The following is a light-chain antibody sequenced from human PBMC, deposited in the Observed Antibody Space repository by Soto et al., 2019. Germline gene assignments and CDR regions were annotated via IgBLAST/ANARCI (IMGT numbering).Light chain of an antibody. CDR2: DAS. CDR1: QDISNH. Sequence: DIQMTQSPSSVSASVGDRVTITCRASQDISNHLNWYQQKPGKAPKLLMYDASNLETGVPSRFSGSGSGTDFTVTISSLQPEDFATYSCQQYYNPPITFGQGTRLEIK. CDR3: QQYYNPPIT. V-gene: IGKV1-33*01. J-gene: IGKJ5*01.